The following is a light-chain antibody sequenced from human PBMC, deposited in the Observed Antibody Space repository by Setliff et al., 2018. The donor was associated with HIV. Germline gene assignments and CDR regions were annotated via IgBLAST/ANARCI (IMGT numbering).Light chain of an antibody. CDR1: SSDVGAHNY. CDR2: DVN. V-gene: IGLV2-11*01. CDR3: CSYAGNYSYL. J-gene: IGLJ1*01. Sequence: QSALTQSRSVSGSPGQSATISCTGTSSDVGAHNYVSWYQHHPGKAPKLMIYDVNKRPSGAPDRFSGSKSGNTASLTISALQAEDEADFYCCSYAGNYSYLFGPGTKVTVL.